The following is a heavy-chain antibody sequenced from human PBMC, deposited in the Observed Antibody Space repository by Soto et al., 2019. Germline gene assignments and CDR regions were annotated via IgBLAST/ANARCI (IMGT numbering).Heavy chain of an antibody. D-gene: IGHD6-19*01. Sequence: TTTPTLTCTFSGFSRSSSGLGAGWSRQPRGKALEWLALIYWNYDKRYSPSLKARLTITKDTSKNQVVLTMTNMDPVDTATYYWAHRPSGWYLFDYWGQGTLVTVSS. V-gene: IGHV2-5*01. CDR1: GFSRSSSGLG. J-gene: IGHJ4*02. CDR2: IYWNYDK. CDR3: AHRPSGWYLFDY.